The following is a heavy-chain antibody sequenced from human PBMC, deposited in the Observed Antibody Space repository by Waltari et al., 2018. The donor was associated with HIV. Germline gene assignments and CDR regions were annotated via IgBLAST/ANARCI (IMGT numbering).Heavy chain of an antibody. D-gene: IGHD5-12*01. CDR3: VKLKSSGHEFSYFDY. Sequence: EVQLVESGGGLVQPGRSLRLSCEASGFPFDDYGMRWVRQAPGKGVEWVSGMCWNRGSLGYADSVKGRFTISRDNARNSLYLQLNSLRTEDTAVYYCVKLKSSGHEFSYFDYRGHGTLVTVSS. CDR1: GFPFDDYG. CDR2: MCWNRGSL. V-gene: IGHV3-9*01. J-gene: IGHJ4*01.